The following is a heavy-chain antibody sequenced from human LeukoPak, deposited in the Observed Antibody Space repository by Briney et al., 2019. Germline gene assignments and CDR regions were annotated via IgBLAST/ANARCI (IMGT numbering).Heavy chain of an antibody. J-gene: IGHJ5*02. Sequence: PSQTLSLTCTVSGGSISSGGYYWSWIRQPPGKGLEWHGCIYYSGSTNYNPSLKSRVTISVDTSKNQFSLKLSSVTATDTAVYYCARHVNDFWSGSENWFDPWGQGTLVTVSS. D-gene: IGHD3-3*01. CDR3: ARHVNDFWSGSENWFDP. V-gene: IGHV4-61*02. CDR2: IYYSGST. CDR1: GGSISSGGYY.